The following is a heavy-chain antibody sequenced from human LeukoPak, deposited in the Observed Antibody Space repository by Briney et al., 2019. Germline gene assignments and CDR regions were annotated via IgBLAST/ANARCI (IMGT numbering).Heavy chain of an antibody. D-gene: IGHD3-3*01. CDR3: ARVHYDFWSGHIPPYYYYYYMDV. V-gene: IGHV4-59*01. CDR1: GGSISSYY. CDR2: IYYSGST. J-gene: IGHJ6*03. Sequence: SETLSLTCTVSGGSISSYYWSWIRQPPGKGLEWIGYIYYSGSTNYNPSLKSRVTISVDTSKNQFSLKLSSVTAADTAVYYCARVHYDFWSGHIPPYYYYYYMDVWGKGTTVTVSS.